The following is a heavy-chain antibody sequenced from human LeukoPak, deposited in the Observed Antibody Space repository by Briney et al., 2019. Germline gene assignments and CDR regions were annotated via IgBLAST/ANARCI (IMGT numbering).Heavy chain of an antibody. CDR2: IYYSGST. CDR1: GGSVSSGSYY. J-gene: IGHJ4*02. D-gene: IGHD6-19*01. V-gene: IGHV4-61*01. CDR3: ARVLSGYSSGWYLDY. Sequence: SETLSLTCTVSGGSVSSGSYYWSWIRQPPGKGLEWIGYIYYSGSTNYNPSLKSRVTISVDTSKNQSSLKLSSVTAADTAVYYCARVLSGYSSGWYLDYWGQGTLVTVSS.